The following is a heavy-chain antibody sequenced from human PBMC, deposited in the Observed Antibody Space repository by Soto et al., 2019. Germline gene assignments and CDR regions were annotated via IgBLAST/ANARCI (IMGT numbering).Heavy chain of an antibody. CDR3: TRSGAGTALLGY. Sequence: GGSLRLSCAASGFTFSSYGMHWVRQAPGKGLEWVAVIWYDGSNKYYADSVKGRFTISRDNSKNTLYLQMNSLRAEDTAVYYCTRSGAGTALLGYWGQGALVTVSS. CDR2: IWYDGSNK. V-gene: IGHV3-33*01. J-gene: IGHJ4*02. CDR1: GFTFSSYG. D-gene: IGHD1-7*01.